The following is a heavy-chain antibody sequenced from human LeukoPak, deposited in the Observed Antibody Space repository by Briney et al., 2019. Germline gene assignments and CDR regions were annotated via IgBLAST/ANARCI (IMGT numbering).Heavy chain of an antibody. D-gene: IGHD3-16*01. V-gene: IGHV3-23*01. CDR3: ARGGGLDV. Sequence: GGSLRLSCAASGFTFSNYALSWVRQAPGKGLEWVSGISASGDSTYYADSVKGRFTISRDNAKNSLYLQMSNLRAEDTAVYFCARGGGLDVWGQGATVTVSS. J-gene: IGHJ6*02. CDR1: GFTFSNYA. CDR2: ISASGDST.